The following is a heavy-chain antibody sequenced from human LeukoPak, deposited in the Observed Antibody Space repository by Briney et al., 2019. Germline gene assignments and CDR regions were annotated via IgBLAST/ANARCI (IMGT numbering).Heavy chain of an antibody. CDR3: ARVVGRGYSYGGPTDASDI. CDR1: GFTFSSYS. D-gene: IGHD5-18*01. J-gene: IGHJ3*02. V-gene: IGHV3-48*01. Sequence: GGSLRLSCAASGFTFSSYSMNWVRQAPGKGLEWVSYISSSSSTIYYADSVKGRFTISRDNAKNSLYLQMNSLRAEDTAVYYCARVVGRGYSYGGPTDASDIWGQGTMVTVSS. CDR2: ISSSSSTI.